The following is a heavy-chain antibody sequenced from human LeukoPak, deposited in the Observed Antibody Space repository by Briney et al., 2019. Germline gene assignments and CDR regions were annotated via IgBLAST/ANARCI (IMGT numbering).Heavy chain of an antibody. J-gene: IGHJ4*02. CDR2: ISPNSGGT. D-gene: IGHD6-6*01. CDR1: GYTFTGYY. CDR3: ARDLGYSSSEYYFDY. Sequence: AASMKVSCKASGYTFTGYYMHWVRQAPGQGLEWMGWISPNSGGTNYAQKFQGRVTMTRDTSISTAYMELSRLRSDDTAVYYCARDLGYSSSEYYFDYWGQGTLVTVSS. V-gene: IGHV1-2*02.